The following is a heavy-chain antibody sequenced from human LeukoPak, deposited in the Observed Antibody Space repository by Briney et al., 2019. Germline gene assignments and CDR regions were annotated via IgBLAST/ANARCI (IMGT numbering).Heavy chain of an antibody. J-gene: IGHJ4*01. D-gene: IGHD1-20*01. CDR1: GFTFSSYS. Sequence: PGGSLRLSCAASGFTFSSYSMNWVRQAPGKGLEWVSSISTSSTYIYYADSVKGRFTISRDNAKNSLYLQMNSLRAEDTAVYYCARDPPFIIGTTFFDYWGQEPWSPSPQ. CDR2: ISTSSTYI. V-gene: IGHV3-21*01. CDR3: ARDPPFIIGTTFFDY.